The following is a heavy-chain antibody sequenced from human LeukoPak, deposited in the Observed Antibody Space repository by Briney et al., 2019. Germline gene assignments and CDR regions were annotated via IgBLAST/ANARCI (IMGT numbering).Heavy chain of an antibody. Sequence: GGSLRLSCEASGFTFTNAYMSWVRQAPGKGLEWVGRIKSKTDGEITEYAAPVNGRFTTSRDDSETTVYLQMDSLKTEDTAVYFCTPGPAAAGRDFWGQGTLVTVSS. V-gene: IGHV3-15*01. D-gene: IGHD6-25*01. CDR1: GFTFTNAY. CDR3: TPGPAAAGRDF. CDR2: IKSKTDGEIT. J-gene: IGHJ4*02.